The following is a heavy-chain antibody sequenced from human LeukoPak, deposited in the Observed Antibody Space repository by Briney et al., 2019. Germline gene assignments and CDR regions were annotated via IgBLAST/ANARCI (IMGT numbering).Heavy chain of an antibody. CDR2: ISGDSTYI. D-gene: IGHD1-1*01. V-gene: IGHV3-21*01. CDR1: GFTFASYS. CDR3: ARVSGRLERQSDLDY. Sequence: GGSLRLSCAASGFTFASYSMNWVRQAPGKGLERVSSISGDSTYIYNAGSVRGRFTISRDNAQASLYLQMISLRADDTAVYYCARVSGRLERQSDLDYWGQGTLVIVSS. J-gene: IGHJ4*02.